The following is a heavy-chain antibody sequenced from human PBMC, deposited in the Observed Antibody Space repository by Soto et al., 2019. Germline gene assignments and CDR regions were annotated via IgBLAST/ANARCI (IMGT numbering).Heavy chain of an antibody. CDR1: GGSMTGYY. J-gene: IGHJ6*02. D-gene: IGHD6-13*01. V-gene: IGHV4-4*07. CDR2: IYTTGGT. CDR3: ARGAAAGVDYGMDV. Sequence: SETLSLTCTVSGGSMTGYYWSWIRQPAGEGLEWIGHIYTTGGTNYNPSLKSRVTISKDTSKKQFSLRLSFVTAADTAVYYCARGAAAGVDYGMDVWGRGTTVTVSS.